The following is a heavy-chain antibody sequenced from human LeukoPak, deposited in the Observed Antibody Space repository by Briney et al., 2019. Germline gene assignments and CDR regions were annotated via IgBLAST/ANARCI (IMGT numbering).Heavy chain of an antibody. CDR3: ARHGSGSYEARYYYYYMDV. Sequence: SETLSLTCAVYGGSFSGYYWSWIRQPPGKGLEWIGEINHSGSTNYNPSLKSRVTISVDTSKNQFSLKLSSVTAADTAVYYCARHGSGSYEARYYYYYMDVWGKGTTVTISS. CDR1: GGSFSGYY. CDR2: INHSGST. J-gene: IGHJ6*03. V-gene: IGHV4-34*01. D-gene: IGHD3-10*01.